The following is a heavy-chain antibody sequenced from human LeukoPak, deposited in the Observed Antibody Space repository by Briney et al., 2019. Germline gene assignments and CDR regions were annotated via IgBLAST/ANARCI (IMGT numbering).Heavy chain of an antibody. V-gene: IGHV3-23*01. Sequence: GGSLRLSCAASGFTFSSYAMSWIRQGPGKGLEWVSGISDSGGSSYYADSVKGRFTISRDNSKNTLYLQMNSLRAEDTAVYYCAKLPVSYSSGWSNFDYWGQGTLVTVSS. CDR1: GFTFSSYA. CDR2: ISDSGGSS. J-gene: IGHJ4*02. D-gene: IGHD6-19*01. CDR3: AKLPVSYSSGWSNFDY.